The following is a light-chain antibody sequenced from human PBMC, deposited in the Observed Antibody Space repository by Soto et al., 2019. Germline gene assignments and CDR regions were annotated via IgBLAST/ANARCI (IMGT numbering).Light chain of an antibody. J-gene: IGLJ1*01. CDR1: SSNIGAGYD. V-gene: IGLV1-40*01. CDR2: DNS. CDR3: QSYDSSLSAYV. Sequence: QSALAQPPSVSGAPGQKVTISCTGSSSNIGAGYDLHWYQQLPGAAPKLLLYDNSNRPSGVPDRFSGSKSGTSASLAITGLQAEDEADYYCQSYDSSLSAYVFGSGTKVTLL.